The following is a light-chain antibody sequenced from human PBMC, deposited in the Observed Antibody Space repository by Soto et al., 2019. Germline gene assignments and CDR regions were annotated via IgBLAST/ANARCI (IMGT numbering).Light chain of an antibody. CDR2: GAS. Sequence: EVVLTQSPGTLSLSPGERATLSCRASQSVNNNYVAWYQQKPGQAPRLLIYGASSRATGIPDRFSGSGSGTDFTLSSSRLEPEDFVLYYCQQYGSSWWTFGQGTKVEIK. CDR3: QQYGSSWWT. CDR1: QSVNNNY. J-gene: IGKJ1*01. V-gene: IGKV3-20*01.